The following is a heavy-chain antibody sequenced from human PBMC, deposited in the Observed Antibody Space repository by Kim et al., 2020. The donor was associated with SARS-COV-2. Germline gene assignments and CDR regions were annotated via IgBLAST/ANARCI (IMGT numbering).Heavy chain of an antibody. J-gene: IGHJ2*01. D-gene: IGHD2-21*02. CDR3: AADPGRAPFTVVTPWGQLDL. Sequence: SVKVSCKASGFTFTSSAVQWVRQARGQRLEWIGWIVVGSGNTNYAQKFQERVTITRDMSTSTAYMELSSLRSEDTAVYYCAADPGRAPFTVVTPWGQLDLWGRGTLVTVSS. CDR1: GFTFTSSA. CDR2: IVVGSGNT. V-gene: IGHV1-58*01.